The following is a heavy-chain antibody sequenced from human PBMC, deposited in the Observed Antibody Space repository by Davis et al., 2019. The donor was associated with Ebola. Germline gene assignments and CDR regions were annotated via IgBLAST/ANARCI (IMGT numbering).Heavy chain of an antibody. V-gene: IGHV1-69*13. J-gene: IGHJ2*01. CDR2: IIPIFGKS. CDR1: GGSFRNSA. CDR3: ARDFYDSSDYPSRYFDL. Sequence: SVKVSCKSVGGSFRNSAISWVRQAPGQGLEWMGGIIPIFGKSMYAQKFQGRVTITADESTSTDYMELSGLRSEDSAVYYCARDFYDSSDYPSRYFDLWGRGTRVTVSS. D-gene: IGHD3-22*01.